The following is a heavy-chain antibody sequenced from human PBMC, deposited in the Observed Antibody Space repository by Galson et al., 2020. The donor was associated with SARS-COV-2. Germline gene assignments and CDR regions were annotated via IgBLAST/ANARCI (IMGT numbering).Heavy chain of an antibody. J-gene: IGHJ4*02. CDR3: ARVVWTDEGADY. D-gene: IGHD3-16*01. V-gene: IGHV3-7*01. Sequence: YADSVRGRFAISRDNAKNSLYLQMNSLRVEDTAVYYCARVVWTDEGADYWGQGILVTVSP.